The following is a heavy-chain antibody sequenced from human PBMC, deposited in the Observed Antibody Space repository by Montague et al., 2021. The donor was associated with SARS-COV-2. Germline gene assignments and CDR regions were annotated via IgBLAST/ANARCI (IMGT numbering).Heavy chain of an antibody. D-gene: IGHD4-11*01. CDR1: GVSINEYF. V-gene: IGHV4-59*01. Sequence: SETQSLTCTVSGVSINEYFWTWIRQTPGKGLEWIGYIFFNRGPIHNASLKNRVTISLDTSKSQVSLRLTSVTAADTAICFCVSGRDGSYSHFHFWGQGALVTVSS. CDR2: IFFNRGP. J-gene: IGHJ1*01. CDR3: VSGRDGSYSHFHF.